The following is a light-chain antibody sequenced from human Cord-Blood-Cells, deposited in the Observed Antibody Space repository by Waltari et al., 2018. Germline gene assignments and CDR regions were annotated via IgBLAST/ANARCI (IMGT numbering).Light chain of an antibody. CDR3: QQSYSTPLT. CDR2: AAS. Sequence: DIQMTQSPSSLSASVGDRVTITCRASPSISSYLHWYQQKPGKAPKLLISAASSLQIGVPSRFSGSGSGTDFTLTISSLQPEDFATYYCQQSYSTPLTFGGGTKVEIK. CDR1: PSISSY. V-gene: IGKV1-39*01. J-gene: IGKJ4*01.